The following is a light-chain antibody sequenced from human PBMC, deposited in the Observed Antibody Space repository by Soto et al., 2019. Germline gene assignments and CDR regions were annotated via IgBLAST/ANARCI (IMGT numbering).Light chain of an antibody. Sequence: DIQMTQSPSTLSASVGDRVTITCRASQSISSWWAWYQKKPGKAPKLLIHEASRLESGVPSRFSGSESGTQFTLTISGLHAEDFATYYCQQYTNFPLTFGGGTKVEIK. CDR2: EAS. CDR1: QSISSW. CDR3: QQYTNFPLT. J-gene: IGKJ4*01. V-gene: IGKV1-5*01.